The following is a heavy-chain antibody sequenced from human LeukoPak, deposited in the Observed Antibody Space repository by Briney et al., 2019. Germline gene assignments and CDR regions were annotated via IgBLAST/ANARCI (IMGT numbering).Heavy chain of an antibody. J-gene: IGHJ5*02. V-gene: IGHV4-31*03. Sequence: SETLSLTCTVSGGSISSGGYYWSWIRQHPGKGLEWIGCIYYSGSTYYNPSLKSRVTISVDTSKNQFSLKLSSVTAADTAVYYCARGPTYYDILANNWFDPWGQGTLVTVSS. CDR1: GGSISSGGYY. CDR3: ARGPTYYDILANNWFDP. CDR2: IYYSGST. D-gene: IGHD3-9*01.